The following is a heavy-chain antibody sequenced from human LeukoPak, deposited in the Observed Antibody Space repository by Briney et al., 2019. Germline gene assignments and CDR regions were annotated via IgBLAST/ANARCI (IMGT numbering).Heavy chain of an antibody. Sequence: ASVKVSCKASGYTFTSYGISWVRQAPGQGLEWMGWISAYNGNTNYAQKLQGRVTMTTDTSTSTAYMELRSLRSDDTAVYYCARVLVGSSSGWYGGGWFDPWGQGTLVTVSS. D-gene: IGHD6-19*01. J-gene: IGHJ5*02. CDR2: ISAYNGNT. CDR1: GYTFTSYG. V-gene: IGHV1-18*01. CDR3: ARVLVGSSSGWYGGGWFDP.